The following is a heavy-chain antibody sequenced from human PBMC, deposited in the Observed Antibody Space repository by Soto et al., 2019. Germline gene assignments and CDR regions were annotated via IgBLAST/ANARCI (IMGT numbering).Heavy chain of an antibody. CDR3: ARLGSSGWYQGSYFDY. Sequence: QLQLQESGPGLVKASETLSLTCTVSGGSITRTNHFWGWIRQSPGRGLEWIGSSQYGGTTNHYPSLQSRVIMSAETSKNQFSLMMNSVTAADTAVYYCARLGSSGWYQGSYFDYWGQGTLVTVSS. J-gene: IGHJ4*02. CDR1: GGSITRTNHF. D-gene: IGHD6-19*01. V-gene: IGHV4-39*01. CDR2: SQYGGTT.